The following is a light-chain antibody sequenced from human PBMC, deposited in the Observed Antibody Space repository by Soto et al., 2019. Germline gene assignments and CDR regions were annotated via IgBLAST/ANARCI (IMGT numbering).Light chain of an antibody. V-gene: IGKV1-39*01. Sequence: DIQMTHSPSSLSASVGDRVTITCRASQSISRYLCWYQQKPGKAPKLLIYAASSLQSGVPSRFSGSGSGRDFSLTISSLQPEDFATYFCQQGYSTPLAFGGGTKVDIK. CDR1: QSISRY. J-gene: IGKJ4*01. CDR2: AAS. CDR3: QQGYSTPLA.